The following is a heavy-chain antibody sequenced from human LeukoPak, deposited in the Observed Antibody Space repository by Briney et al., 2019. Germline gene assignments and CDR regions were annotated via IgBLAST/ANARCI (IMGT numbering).Heavy chain of an antibody. D-gene: IGHD3-10*01. CDR1: GGSISSSSYY. V-gene: IGHV4-39*01. CDR3: ARLGVAFDY. Sequence: SETLSLTCTVSGGSISSSSYYWGWIRQPPGKGLEWIGSIYYSGSTYYNPSLKSRVTISVDTSKNQFSLKLSSVTAADTDVYYCARLGVAFDYWGQGTLVTVSS. J-gene: IGHJ4*02. CDR2: IYYSGST.